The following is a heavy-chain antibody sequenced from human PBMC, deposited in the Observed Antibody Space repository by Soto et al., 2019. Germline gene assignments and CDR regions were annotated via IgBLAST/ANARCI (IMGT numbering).Heavy chain of an antibody. V-gene: IGHV1-69*13. D-gene: IGHD2-2*01. J-gene: IGHJ6*02. CDR2: IIPIFGTA. Sequence: SVKVSCKASGGTFSSYAISWVRQAPGQGLEWMGGIIPIFGTANYAQKFQGRVTITADESTSTAYMELSSLRSEDTAVYYCAREDIVVVPAAIQNKYDYYCDGMAVWGQGTTVTGSS. CDR3: AREDIVVVPAAIQNKYDYYCDGMAV. CDR1: GGTFSSYA.